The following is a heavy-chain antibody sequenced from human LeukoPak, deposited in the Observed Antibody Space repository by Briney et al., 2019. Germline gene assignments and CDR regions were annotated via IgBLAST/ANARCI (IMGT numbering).Heavy chain of an antibody. CDR3: AKGEQWLATGIPDY. Sequence: GGSLRLSCAASGFTFSDFAVTWVRQAPGKGVEWISTISGSADITYYADSVKGRFTISRDNSKNTLYLQMNSLRAEDTAVYYCAKGEQWLATGIPDYWGQGTLVTVSS. J-gene: IGHJ4*02. V-gene: IGHV3-23*01. CDR1: GFTFSDFA. CDR2: ISGSADIT. D-gene: IGHD6-19*01.